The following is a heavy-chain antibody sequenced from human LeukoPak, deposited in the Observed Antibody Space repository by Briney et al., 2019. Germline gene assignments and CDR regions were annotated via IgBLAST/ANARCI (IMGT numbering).Heavy chain of an antibody. V-gene: IGHV3-23*01. CDR3: AKGRQTTVDRVRPSRSYYYMDV. CDR2: ISGSGGST. CDR1: GFTFSSYA. Sequence: GGSLRLSCAASGFTFSSYAMSWVRQAPGKGLEWVSAISGSGGSTYYADSVKGRFTISRDNSKNTLYLQMNSLRAEDTAVYYCAKGRQTTVDRVRPSRSYYYMDVWGKGTTVTVSS. J-gene: IGHJ6*03. D-gene: IGHD4-11*01.